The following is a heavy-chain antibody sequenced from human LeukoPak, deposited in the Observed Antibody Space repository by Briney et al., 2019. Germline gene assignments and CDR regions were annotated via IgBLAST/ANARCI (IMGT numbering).Heavy chain of an antibody. CDR3: AREGGYYVAEGFYYMDV. Sequence: ASVTVSCKASGYTFTNYGISWVRQAPGLGLEWMGWISTFKGKTNYAQRLQGRVTMTTDTSTSTVYMELRSLTSDDTAVYYCAREGGYYVAEGFYYMDVWGKGTTVIVSS. CDR2: ISTFKGKT. D-gene: IGHD1-26*01. J-gene: IGHJ6*03. CDR1: GYTFTNYG. V-gene: IGHV1-18*01.